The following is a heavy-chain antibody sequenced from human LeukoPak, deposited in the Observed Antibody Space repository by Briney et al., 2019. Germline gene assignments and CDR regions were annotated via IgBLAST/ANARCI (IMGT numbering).Heavy chain of an antibody. Sequence: ASVKVSCKASGHPFTSYYMHWVRQAPGQGLEWMGKINPSAGSTTYAQKFQGRVTMTRDTSTSTVYMELSSLRSEDTAVYYCARELAASDCWGQGTLVTVSS. J-gene: IGHJ4*02. D-gene: IGHD6-19*01. V-gene: IGHV1-46*01. CDR2: INPSAGST. CDR3: ARELAASDC. CDR1: GHPFTSYY.